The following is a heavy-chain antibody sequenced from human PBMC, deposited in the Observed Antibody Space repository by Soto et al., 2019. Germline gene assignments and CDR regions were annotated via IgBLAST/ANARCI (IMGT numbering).Heavy chain of an antibody. CDR3: ARDFNDFDWSVDAFDI. Sequence: GGSLRLSCAASGFTFSSYAMHWVRQAPGKGLEWVAVISYDGSNKYYADSVKGRFTISRDNSKNTLYLQMNSLRAEDTAVYYCARDFNDFDWSVDAFDIWGPGTMVTVSS. CDR2: ISYDGSNK. CDR1: GFTFSSYA. V-gene: IGHV3-30-3*01. J-gene: IGHJ3*02. D-gene: IGHD3-9*01.